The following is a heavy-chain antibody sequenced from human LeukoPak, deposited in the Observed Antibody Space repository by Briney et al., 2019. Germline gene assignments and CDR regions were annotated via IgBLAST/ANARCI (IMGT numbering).Heavy chain of an antibody. V-gene: IGHV3-53*01. CDR2: IYSGGST. CDR3: TKDYYYYHAMDV. Sequence: PGGSPRLSCAASGFTVSSNYMGWVRQAPGKGLEWVSVIYSGGSTYYADSVKGRFTISRDSSKNTLYLQMNSLRAEDTAVYYCTKDYYYYHAMDVWGQGTTVTVSS. CDR1: GFTVSSNY. J-gene: IGHJ6*02.